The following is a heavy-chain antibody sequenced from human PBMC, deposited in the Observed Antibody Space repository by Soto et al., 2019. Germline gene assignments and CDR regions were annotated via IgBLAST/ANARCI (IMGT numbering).Heavy chain of an antibody. CDR1: GGSISSGGYY. CDR2: IYYSGST. CDR3: ARVVYSYGSYYYYGMDV. V-gene: IGHV4-31*03. J-gene: IGHJ6*02. D-gene: IGHD5-18*01. Sequence: SENLSLTCTVSGGSISSGGYYWSWIRQHPGKGLEWIGYIYYSGSTYYNPSLKSRVTISVDTSKNQFSLKLSSVTAADTAVYYCARVVYSYGSYYYYGMDVWGQGTTVTVSS.